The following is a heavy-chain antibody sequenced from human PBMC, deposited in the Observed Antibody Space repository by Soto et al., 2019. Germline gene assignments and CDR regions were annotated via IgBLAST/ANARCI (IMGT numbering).Heavy chain of an antibody. CDR2: ISAYNGNT. Sequence: ASVKVSCQASGYTFTSYGISWVRQAPGQGLEWMGWISAYNGNTNYAQKLQGRVTMTTDTSTSTAYMELRSLRSDDTAVYYCARLVGATGLVYFDYWGQGTLVTVSS. CDR1: GYTFTSYG. D-gene: IGHD1-26*01. CDR3: ARLVGATGLVYFDY. J-gene: IGHJ4*02. V-gene: IGHV1-18*01.